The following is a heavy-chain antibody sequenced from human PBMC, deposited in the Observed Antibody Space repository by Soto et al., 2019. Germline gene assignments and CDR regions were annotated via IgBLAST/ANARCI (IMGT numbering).Heavy chain of an antibody. CDR2: INPNNGTT. CDR3: ARGPDSRSSNSIDY. CDR1: GSLFNMYY. Sequence: ASVKVSCKASGSLFNMYYIHWARQAPGQGLEWMGLINPNNGTTTYAQKFRGRVTMTSNTSASTVYMELSSLRSEDTAVYYCARGPDSRSSNSIDYWGQGTLVTLSS. V-gene: IGHV1-46*02. J-gene: IGHJ4*02. D-gene: IGHD6-6*01.